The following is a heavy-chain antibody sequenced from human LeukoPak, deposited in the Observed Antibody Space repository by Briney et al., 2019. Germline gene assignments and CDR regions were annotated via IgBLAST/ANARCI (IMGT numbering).Heavy chain of an antibody. CDR1: GFTFSSYA. CDR3: ARAQLGLLYYFDY. Sequence: PGRSLRLSCAASGFTFSSYAMHWVRQAPGKGLEWVAVISYDGSNKYYADSVKGRFTISRDNSKNTLYLQMNSLRAEDTAVYYCARAQLGLLYYFDYWGQGTLVTVSS. J-gene: IGHJ4*02. CDR2: ISYDGSNK. D-gene: IGHD7-27*01. V-gene: IGHV3-30*04.